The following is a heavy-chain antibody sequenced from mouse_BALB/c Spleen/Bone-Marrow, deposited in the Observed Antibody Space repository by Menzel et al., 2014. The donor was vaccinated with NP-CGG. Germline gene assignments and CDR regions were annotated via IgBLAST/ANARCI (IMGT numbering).Heavy chain of an antibody. Sequence: EVILVESGAELVKPGASVKLSCTASGFNIEDTYMHWVKQRPEQGLEWIGRIDPANGNTKYDPKFQGKATITADTSSNTAYLQLSSLTSEDTAVYYCASYYYGRYFDVWGAGTTVTVSS. CDR3: ASYYYGRYFDV. D-gene: IGHD1-1*01. CDR2: IDPANGNT. V-gene: IGHV14-3*02. J-gene: IGHJ1*01. CDR1: GFNIEDTY.